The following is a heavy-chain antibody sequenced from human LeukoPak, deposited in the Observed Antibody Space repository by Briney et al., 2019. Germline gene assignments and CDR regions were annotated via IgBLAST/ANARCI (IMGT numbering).Heavy chain of an antibody. CDR1: GYSISSGYY. D-gene: IGHD2-21*01. CDR3: ARQSGGSVVVIARNAFDI. V-gene: IGHV4-38-2*01. J-gene: IGHJ3*02. Sequence: SETLSLTCAVSGYSISSGYYWGWIRQPPGKGLEWIGSIYHSGSTYYNPSLKSRVTISVDTSKNQFSLKLSSVNAADTAVYYCARQSGGSVVVIARNAFDIWGQRTMVTVSS. CDR2: IYHSGST.